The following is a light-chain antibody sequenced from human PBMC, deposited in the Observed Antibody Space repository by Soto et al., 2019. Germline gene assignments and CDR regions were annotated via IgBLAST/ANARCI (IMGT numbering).Light chain of an antibody. CDR1: QSVSSL. Sequence: EIVLTQSPATLSLSPGETATLSCRASQSVSSLLAWYQQKPGQAPRLLISDASNRATGVPARFSGSGSGTDFTLTISSLEPEDFAVYFCQQRSNWSPLTFGPGT. CDR3: QQRSNWSPLT. V-gene: IGKV3-11*01. CDR2: DAS. J-gene: IGKJ3*01.